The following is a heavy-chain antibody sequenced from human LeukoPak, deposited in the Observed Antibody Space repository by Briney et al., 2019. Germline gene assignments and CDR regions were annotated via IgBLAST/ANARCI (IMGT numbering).Heavy chain of an antibody. CDR2: IYYSGST. Sequence: PSETLSLTCTVSGGSISSYYWSWIRQPPGKGLEWIGYIYYSGSTNYNPSLKSRVTISVDTSKNQFSLKLSSVTAADTAVYYCAMRGDLGIGDWFDPWGQGTLVTVSS. J-gene: IGHJ5*02. CDR3: AMRGDLGIGDWFDP. CDR1: GGSISSYY. V-gene: IGHV4-59*01.